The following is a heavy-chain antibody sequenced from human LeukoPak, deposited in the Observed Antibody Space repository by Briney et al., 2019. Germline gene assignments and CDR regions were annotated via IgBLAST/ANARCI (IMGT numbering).Heavy chain of an antibody. V-gene: IGHV5-51*01. CDR1: GFHFTSYW. D-gene: IGHD2-8*01. CDR2: IHPGESET. Sequence: GEALKISFKGSGFHFTSYWIAWGRPRPGKGGGWRGIIHPGESETRYNPAFQGQVTISADKSNTTAYLQWSSLKASDTAIYYCTRRQWTAYAIGDYWGQGTLVTVSS. CDR3: TRRQWTAYAIGDY. J-gene: IGHJ4*02.